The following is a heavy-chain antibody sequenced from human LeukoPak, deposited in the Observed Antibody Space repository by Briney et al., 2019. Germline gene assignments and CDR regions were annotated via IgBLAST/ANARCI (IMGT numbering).Heavy chain of an antibody. CDR2: IYYSGST. Sequence: SQTLSLTCTVSGGSISSGGYYWSWIRQHPGKRLEWIGYIYYSGSTYYDPSLKSRVTISVDTSKNQFSLKLSSVTAADTAVYYCARRGYSYGYWFDPWGQGTLITVSS. J-gene: IGHJ5*02. CDR1: GGSISSGGYY. V-gene: IGHV4-31*03. CDR3: ARRGYSYGYWFDP. D-gene: IGHD5-18*01.